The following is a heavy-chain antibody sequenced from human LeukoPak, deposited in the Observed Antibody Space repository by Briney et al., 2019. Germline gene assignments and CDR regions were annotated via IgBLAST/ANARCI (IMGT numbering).Heavy chain of an antibody. D-gene: IGHD3-10*01. CDR2: INRDGSTT. CDR1: GFTFSNYW. J-gene: IGHJ4*02. Sequence: GGSLRLSCAASGFTFSNYWVHWVRQAPGKGLVWVSRINRDGSTTKYADSVKGRFTVSRDNAKNTLNLQMNSLRAEDTAVYYCARDKKSGESNEIDYWGQGTLVTVSS. V-gene: IGHV3-74*03. CDR3: ARDKKSGESNEIDY.